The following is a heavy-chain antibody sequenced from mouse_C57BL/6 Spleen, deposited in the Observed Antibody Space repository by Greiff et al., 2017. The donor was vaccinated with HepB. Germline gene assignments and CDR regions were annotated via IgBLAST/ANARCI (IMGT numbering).Heavy chain of an antibody. D-gene: IGHD2-10*01. V-gene: IGHV1-22*01. Sequence: VQLKESGPELVKPGASVKMSCKASGYTFTDYNMHWVKQSHGKSLEWIGYINPNNGGTSYNQKFKGKATLTVNKSSSTAYMELRSLTSEDSAVYYCAREDLLCRGFAYWGQGTLVTVSA. CDR1: GYTFTDYN. CDR3: AREDLLCRGFAY. J-gene: IGHJ3*01. CDR2: INPNNGGT.